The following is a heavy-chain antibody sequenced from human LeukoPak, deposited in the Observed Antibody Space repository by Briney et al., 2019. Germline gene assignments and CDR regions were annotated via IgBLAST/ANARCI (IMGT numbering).Heavy chain of an antibody. CDR1: GFTFSSYS. V-gene: IGHV3-21*01. CDR3: ARDLYSSGWYAFDY. J-gene: IGHJ4*02. D-gene: IGHD6-19*01. CDR2: ISSSSSYI. Sequence: GGSLRLSCAASGFTFSSYSMNWVRQAPGKGLEWVSSISSSSSYIYYADSVKGRFTISRDNAKNSLYLQMNSLRAEDTAVYYCARDLYSSGWYAFDYWGQGTLVTVSS.